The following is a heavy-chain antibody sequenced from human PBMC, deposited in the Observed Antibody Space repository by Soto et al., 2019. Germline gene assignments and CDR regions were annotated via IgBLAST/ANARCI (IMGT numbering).Heavy chain of an antibody. D-gene: IGHD2-2*01. CDR2: IYYSGST. J-gene: IGHJ6*02. CDR3: ARXRRGCSTTSCYSYGLDV. CDR1: GGSISSFY. Sequence: SETLSLTCTVSGGSISSFYWSWIRQPPGEGLEWIGYIYYSGSTDYNPSLKSRVTISVDTSKKQFSLNLRSVTAADSALYYCARXRRGCSTTSCYSYGLDVWGQGTTVTVSS. V-gene: IGHV4-59*01.